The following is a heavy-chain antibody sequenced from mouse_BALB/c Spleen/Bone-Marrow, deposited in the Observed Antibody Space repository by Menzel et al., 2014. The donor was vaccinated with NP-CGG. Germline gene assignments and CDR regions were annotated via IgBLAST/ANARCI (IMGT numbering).Heavy chain of an antibody. V-gene: IGHV2-9-2*01. CDR3: VRYDYDGDYYAMDY. CDR1: GFSLTSYD. D-gene: IGHD2-4*01. CDR2: IWTGGGT. J-gene: IGHJ4*01. Sequence: VKLVESGPGLVAPSQSLSITCTVSGFSLTSYDISWIRQPPGKGLEWLGVIWTGGGTNYNSAFMSRLSISKDNSKSQVFLKMNSLQTDDTAIYYCVRYDYDGDYYAMDYWGQGTSVTVSS.